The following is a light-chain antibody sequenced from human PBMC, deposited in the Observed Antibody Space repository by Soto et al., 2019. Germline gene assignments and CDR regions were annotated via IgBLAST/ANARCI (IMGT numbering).Light chain of an antibody. J-gene: IGKJ5*01. CDR2: DAS. CDR3: QQAKSFPIT. CDR1: QDIKNY. V-gene: IGKV1-33*01. Sequence: DIQMTQSPSSLSASIGDRVTIASQASQDIKNYSNWYQQKSGKAAKLLIYDASDLETGVPSRFSGSGSGTEFTLTISGLQPEDSLTYYCQQAKSFPITFGQGTRLEIK.